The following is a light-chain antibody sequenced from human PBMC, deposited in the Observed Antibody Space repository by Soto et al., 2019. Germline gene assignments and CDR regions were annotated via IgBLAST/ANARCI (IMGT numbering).Light chain of an antibody. Sequence: DFQMTQSPSTLSASVGDRVTITCRASQNINNWLAWYQQKPGKAPKLLIYGASTLQGGVPSRFSGSGSGTDFTLTISRLQPEDFATYYCQRSYGSPPWTFGQGTKVDIK. CDR2: GAS. CDR3: QRSYGSPPWT. J-gene: IGKJ1*01. V-gene: IGKV1-39*01. CDR1: QNINNW.